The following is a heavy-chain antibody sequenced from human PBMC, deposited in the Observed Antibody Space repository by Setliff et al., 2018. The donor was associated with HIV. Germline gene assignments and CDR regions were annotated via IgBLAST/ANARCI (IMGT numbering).Heavy chain of an antibody. CDR3: ARDGAFVWGTYRYQGFDH. D-gene: IGHD3-16*02. V-gene: IGHV1-3*01. CDR1: GYIFSNFA. Sequence: ASAKVSCKASGYIFSNFAMHWVRQVPGPRLEWMGWINAGDGNTKYSQNIQGRVSITRDTSATTVYMELSRLRSEDTAVYYCARDGAFVWGTYRYQGFDHWGQGTLVTVSS. CDR2: INAGDGNT. J-gene: IGHJ4*02.